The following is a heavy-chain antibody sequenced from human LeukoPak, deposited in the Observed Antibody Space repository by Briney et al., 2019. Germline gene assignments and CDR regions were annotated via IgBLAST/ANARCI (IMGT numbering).Heavy chain of an antibody. J-gene: IGHJ4*02. CDR2: IWYDGSNE. V-gene: IGHV3-33*01. CDR1: GFSFSSYG. CDR3: ARGSNSGYSIDY. D-gene: IGHD3-22*01. Sequence: GGSLRLSCAVSGFSFSSYGMHWVRQAPGKGLEWVAVIWYDGSNENYADSAKGRFTISRDNSKNTLYLQMNSLRAEDTAVYFCARGSNSGYSIDYWGQGTLATVSS.